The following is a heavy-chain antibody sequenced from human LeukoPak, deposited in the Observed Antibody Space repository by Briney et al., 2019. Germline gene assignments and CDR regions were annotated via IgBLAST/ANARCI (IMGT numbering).Heavy chain of an antibody. CDR3: ARQGDTGSWYFDY. Sequence: GRSLRLSCAASGFTLSYYAMHWVRQAPGKGLEWVAVISYDGSNKYSADSVKGRFTVSRDNSKSTVYLQMDSLMAGDTAVYYCARQGDTGSWYFDYWGQGTLVTVSS. CDR2: ISYDGSNK. J-gene: IGHJ4*02. V-gene: IGHV3-30-3*01. D-gene: IGHD2-21*02. CDR1: GFTLSYYA.